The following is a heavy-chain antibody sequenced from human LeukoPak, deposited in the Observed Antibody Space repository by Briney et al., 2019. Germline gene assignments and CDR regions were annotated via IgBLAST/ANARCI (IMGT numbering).Heavy chain of an antibody. D-gene: IGHD5-18*01. CDR3: ARMDVDTAMDTNHYFDY. Sequence: GESLKISCQGSGYSFTSYWIGWVRQMPGKGLEWMGIIYPGDSDTRYSPSFQGQVTISADKSISTAYLQWSSLKASDTAMYYCARMDVDTAMDTNHYFDYWGQGTLVTVSS. J-gene: IGHJ4*02. V-gene: IGHV5-51*01. CDR1: GYSFTSYW. CDR2: IYPGDSDT.